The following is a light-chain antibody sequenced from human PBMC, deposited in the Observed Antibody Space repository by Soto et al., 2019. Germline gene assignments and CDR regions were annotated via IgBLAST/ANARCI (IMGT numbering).Light chain of an antibody. Sequence: GVSARFSGSKSGDTASLTISGLQAEDEADYYCSSYRRASTLYVIFGGGTKLTVL. V-gene: IGLV2-14*01. J-gene: IGLJ2*01. CDR3: SSYRRASTLYVI.